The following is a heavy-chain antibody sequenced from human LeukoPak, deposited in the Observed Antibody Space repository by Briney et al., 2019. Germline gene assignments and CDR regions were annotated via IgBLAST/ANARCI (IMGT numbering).Heavy chain of an antibody. CDR3: ARAMVRGGPLDY. Sequence: SETLSLTCAVPGGSISSSDWWSWVRQPPGKGLEWIGEIYHSGSTNYNPSLKSRVTISVDKSKNQFSLKLSSVTAADTAVYYCARAMVRGGPLDYWGQGTLVTVSS. CDR1: GGSISSSDW. CDR2: IYHSGST. D-gene: IGHD3-10*01. V-gene: IGHV4-4*02. J-gene: IGHJ4*02.